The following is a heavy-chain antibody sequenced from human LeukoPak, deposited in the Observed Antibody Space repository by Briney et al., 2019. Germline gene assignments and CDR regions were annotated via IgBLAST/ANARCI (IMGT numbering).Heavy chain of an antibody. V-gene: IGHV3-30-3*01. CDR3: ARDDYYGSGTIDY. J-gene: IGHJ4*02. Sequence: GGSLRLSCAASGFTFSSYAMHWVRQAPGKGLEWVAVISYDGSNKYYADSVKGRFTISRDNSKNTLYLQMNSLRAEDTAVYYCARDDYYGSGTIDYWGQGTLVTVSS. CDR2: ISYDGSNK. D-gene: IGHD3-10*01. CDR1: GFTFSSYA.